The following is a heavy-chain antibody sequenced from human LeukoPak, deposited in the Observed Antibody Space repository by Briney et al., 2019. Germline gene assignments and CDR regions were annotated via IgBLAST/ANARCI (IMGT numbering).Heavy chain of an antibody. CDR1: GFTFDDYA. J-gene: IGHJ4*02. V-gene: IGHV3-9*01. CDR2: ISWNSGSI. D-gene: IGHD3-22*01. Sequence: GGSLRLSCAASGFTFDDYAMHWVRQAPGKGLEWVSGISWNSGSIGYADSVKGRFTIPRDNAKNSLYLQMNSLRAEDTALYYCTALYDSSSPDYWGQGTLVTVSS. CDR3: TALYDSSSPDY.